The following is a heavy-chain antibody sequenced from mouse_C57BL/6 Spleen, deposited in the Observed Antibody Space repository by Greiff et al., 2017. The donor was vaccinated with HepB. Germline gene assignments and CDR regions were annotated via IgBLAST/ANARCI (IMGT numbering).Heavy chain of an antibody. V-gene: IGHV1-69*01. D-gene: IGHD1-1*01. J-gene: IGHJ1*03. CDR3: ARTTTEGYFDV. CDR2: IDPSDSYT. CDR1: GYTFTSYW. Sequence: VQLQQSGAELVMPGASVKLSCKASGYTFTSYWMHWVKQRPGQGLEWIGEIDPSDSYTNYNQKFKGKSTLTVDKSSSTAYMQLSSLTSEDSAVYYGARTTTEGYFDVWGTGTTVTVSS.